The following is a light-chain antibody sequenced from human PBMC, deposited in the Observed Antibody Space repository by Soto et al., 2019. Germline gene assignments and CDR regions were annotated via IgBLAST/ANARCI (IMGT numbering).Light chain of an antibody. CDR3: QQYGSSPRT. J-gene: IGKJ1*01. CDR1: QSVSSY. Sequence: EILMTQSPATQSVSPGERATVSCRASQSVSSYLAWYQQKPGQAPRLLMYGASSGATGIPERFSGSGSRTDFTLTISRLEPEDFAVYYCQQYGSSPRTFGQGTKVDIK. V-gene: IGKV3-20*01. CDR2: GAS.